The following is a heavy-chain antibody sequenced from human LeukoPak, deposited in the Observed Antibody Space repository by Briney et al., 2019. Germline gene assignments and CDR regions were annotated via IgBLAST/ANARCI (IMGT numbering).Heavy chain of an antibody. J-gene: IGHJ4*02. D-gene: IGHD3-16*02. CDR1: GGSFSGYY. V-gene: IGHV4-34*01. CDR2: INHSGST. Sequence: PSETLSLTCAVYGGSFSGYYWSWIRQPPGKGLEWIGEINHSGSTNYNPSLKSRVTISVDTSKNQFSLKLSSETAADTAVYYCARDPTGITFGGVIVRRYYFDYWGQGTLVTVSS. CDR3: ARDPTGITFGGVIVRRYYFDY.